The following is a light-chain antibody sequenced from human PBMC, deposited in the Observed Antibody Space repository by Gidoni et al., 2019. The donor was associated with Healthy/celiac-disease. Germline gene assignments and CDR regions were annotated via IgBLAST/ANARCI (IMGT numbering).Light chain of an antibody. V-gene: IGKV1-17*01. CDR1: QGSRNV. CDR2: AAS. J-gene: IGKJ1*01. Sequence: DIQMTQSPSSLSASCGDRVTITCRASQGSRNVLCWYQQKPGKAPKRLIYAASSLQSGVPSRCSGGGSGTEVTLTISSLQPADFAAYYCLQHNNYPLWTFGQGTKVEIK. CDR3: LQHNNYPLWT.